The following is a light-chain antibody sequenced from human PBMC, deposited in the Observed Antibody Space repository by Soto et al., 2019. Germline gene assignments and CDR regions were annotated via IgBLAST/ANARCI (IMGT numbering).Light chain of an antibody. Sequence: EIVMTQSPATLSVSPGERATLSCRASQSVSNNLAWYQKKPGQAPRLLIYGASTRATGIPARFSGSGSGTDFTLTISSLQSEDFAFYYCQQYNNLWTFGQGTLVDIK. CDR2: GAS. V-gene: IGKV3-15*01. CDR3: QQYNNLWT. CDR1: QSVSNN. J-gene: IGKJ1*01.